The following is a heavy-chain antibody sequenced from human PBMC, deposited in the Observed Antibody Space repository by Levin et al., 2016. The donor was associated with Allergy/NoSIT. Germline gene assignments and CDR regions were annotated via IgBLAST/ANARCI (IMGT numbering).Heavy chain of an antibody. V-gene: IGHV3-66*01. CDR3: ARELTMPQTSELDV. D-gene: IGHD4/OR15-4a*01. Sequence: VRQAPGKGLEWVSVIYSGGSTYYADSVKGRFTISRDNSKNTLYLQMNSLRAEDTAVYYCARELTMPQTSELDVWGQGTTVTVSS. J-gene: IGHJ6*02. CDR2: IYSGGST.